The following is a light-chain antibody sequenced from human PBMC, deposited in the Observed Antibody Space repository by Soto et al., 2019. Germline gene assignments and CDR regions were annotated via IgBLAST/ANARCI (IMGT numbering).Light chain of an antibody. V-gene: IGKV3-20*01. CDR3: QQYGSSPN. J-gene: IGKJ4*01. CDR2: GAS. CDR1: QSVRSSF. Sequence: EIVLTQSPGTLSLSPGEGATLSCRASQSVRSSFLAWYQQKPGQAPSLLIYGASSRATGIPDRFSGGGSGTDFTFTISRLEPEDLAVYYCQQYGSSPNFVGGTKVEIK.